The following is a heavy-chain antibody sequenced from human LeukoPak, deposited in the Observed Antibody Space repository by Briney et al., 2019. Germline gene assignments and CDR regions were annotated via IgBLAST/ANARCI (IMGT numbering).Heavy chain of an antibody. CDR2: IKQDGSQR. D-gene: IGHD6-6*01. CDR1: GFTFSDYW. V-gene: IGHV3-7*01. Sequence: GGSLRLSCTASGFTFSDYWMTWVRQAPGNGPEWVANIKQDGSQRYYVDSVRGRFTISRDNAKNSLFLQMNGLRAEDTAVYYCARRGGSSSRRSPIDYWGQGTLATVSS. J-gene: IGHJ4*02. CDR3: ARRGGSSSRRSPIDY.